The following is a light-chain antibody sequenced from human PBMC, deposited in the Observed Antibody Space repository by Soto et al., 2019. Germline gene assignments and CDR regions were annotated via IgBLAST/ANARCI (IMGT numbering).Light chain of an antibody. Sequence: QSVLTQPASVSGSPGQSITISCTGTSSDVGGYNYVSWYQQHPGKAPKPMIYDVSYRPSGVSDRFSGSKSGNTASLTISGLQSEDEADYYCDSYTSSSSYVFGTGTKVTVL. V-gene: IGLV2-14*01. J-gene: IGLJ1*01. CDR2: DVS. CDR3: DSYTSSSSYV. CDR1: SSDVGGYNY.